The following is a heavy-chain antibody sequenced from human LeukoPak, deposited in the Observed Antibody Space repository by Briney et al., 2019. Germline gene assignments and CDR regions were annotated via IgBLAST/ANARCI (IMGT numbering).Heavy chain of an antibody. CDR1: GYTFTGYY. J-gene: IGHJ4*02. V-gene: IGHV1-2*02. Sequence: ASVKVSCKASGYTFTGYYMHWVRQAPGQGLEWMGWINPNSGGTNYAQKFQGRVTMTRDTSISTAYMELSRLRSDDTAVYYCARDYGIVGATGDYFDYWGQGTLVTVSS. CDR3: ARDYGIVGATGDYFDY. D-gene: IGHD1-26*01. CDR2: INPNSGGT.